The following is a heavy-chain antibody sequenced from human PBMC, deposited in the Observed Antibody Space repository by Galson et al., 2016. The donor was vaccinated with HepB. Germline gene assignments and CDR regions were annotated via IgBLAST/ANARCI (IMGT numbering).Heavy chain of an antibody. Sequence: SLRLSCAASGFTFNDYAMHWVRQAPGKGLEWVSLVTWDDSSIYYTDSVKGRFTISRDNSKNSLYLQMKNLRPEDTAFYYCAKDTAARWFGENYGMDVWGQGTTVIVSS. CDR1: GFTFNDYA. CDR3: AKDTAARWFGENYGMDV. J-gene: IGHJ6*02. D-gene: IGHD3-10*01. CDR2: VTWDDSSI. V-gene: IGHV3-43D*04.